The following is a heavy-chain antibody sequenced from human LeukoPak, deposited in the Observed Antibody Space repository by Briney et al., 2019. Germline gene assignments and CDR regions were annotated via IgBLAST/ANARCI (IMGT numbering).Heavy chain of an antibody. CDR1: GYSFTSYW. D-gene: IGHD6-19*01. CDR2: INPNSGGT. J-gene: IGHJ4*02. Sequence: GESLKVSCKGSGYSFTSYWISWVRQAPGQGLEWMGWINPNSGGTNYAQKFQGRVTMTRDTSISTAYMELSSLKSDDTAVYYCATSGQQWLVPHFWGQGTLVTVSS. CDR3: ATSGQQWLVPHF. V-gene: IGHV1-2*02.